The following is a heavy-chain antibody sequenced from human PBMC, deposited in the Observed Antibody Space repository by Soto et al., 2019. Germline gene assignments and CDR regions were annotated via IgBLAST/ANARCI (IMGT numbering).Heavy chain of an antibody. Sequence: PGGSLRLSCAASGFTFSSYSMNWVRQAPGKGLEWVSYISSSSSTIYYADSVKGRFTISRDNAKNSLYLQMNSLRDEDTAVYYCARDADNWNGYYYYYGMDVWGQGTTVTVSS. CDR2: ISSSSSTI. V-gene: IGHV3-48*02. D-gene: IGHD1-1*01. CDR3: ARDADNWNGYYYYYGMDV. J-gene: IGHJ6*02. CDR1: GFTFSSYS.